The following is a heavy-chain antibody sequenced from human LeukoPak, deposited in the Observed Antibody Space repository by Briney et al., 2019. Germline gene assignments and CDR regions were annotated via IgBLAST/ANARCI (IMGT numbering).Heavy chain of an antibody. V-gene: IGHV3-30*04. D-gene: IGHD6-13*01. CDR1: GFTFSSYA. J-gene: IGHJ5*02. Sequence: GGSLRLSCAASGFTFSSYAMHWVRQAPGKGLEWVAVISYDGSNKYYADSVKGRFTISRDNSENTLYLQMNSLRAEDTAVYYCARDIAAAAAGTFNWFDPWGQGTLVTVSS. CDR2: ISYDGSNK. CDR3: ARDIAAAAAGTFNWFDP.